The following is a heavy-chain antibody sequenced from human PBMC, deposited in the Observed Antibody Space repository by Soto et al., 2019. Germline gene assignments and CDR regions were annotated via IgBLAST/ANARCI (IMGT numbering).Heavy chain of an antibody. CDR2: ISGTGDSS. CDR1: GFTFGSYA. CDR3: ARDNGKYCSGCCSH. V-gene: IGHV3-23*01. J-gene: IGHJ4*02. Sequence: EVQLLESGGGLVQPGGSLRLSCAASGFTFGSYAMSWVRQAPGKGLEWVSLISGTGDSSEYANSVKGRFTISRGYSKTTVVLQMNSLRAEDTSVYFWARDNGKYCSGCCSHWGQGTLVTFAS. D-gene: IGHD3-10*01.